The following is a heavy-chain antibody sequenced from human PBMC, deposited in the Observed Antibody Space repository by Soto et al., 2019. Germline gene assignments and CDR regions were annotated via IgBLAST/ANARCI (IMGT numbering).Heavy chain of an antibody. CDR1: GFTFSSYD. D-gene: IGHD3-3*01. V-gene: IGHV3-13*01. CDR3: AKSVRFLEWLLYRLDYYGMDV. J-gene: IGHJ6*02. CDR2: IGTAGDT. Sequence: GGSLRLSCAASGFTFSSYDMHWVRQATGKGLEWVSAIGTAGDTYYPGSVKGRFTISRDNSKNTLYLQMNSLRAEDTAVYYCAKSVRFLEWLLYRLDYYGMDVWGQGTTVTVSS.